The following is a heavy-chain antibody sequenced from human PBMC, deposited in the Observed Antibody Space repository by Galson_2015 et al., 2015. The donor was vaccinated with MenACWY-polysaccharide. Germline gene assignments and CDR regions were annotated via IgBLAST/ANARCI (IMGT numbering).Heavy chain of an antibody. CDR3: ARVQGGYSNDWHHPYYFDY. Sequence: SLRLSCAASGFTFSNSAMSWVRQAPGKGLEWVSALSASGATTYYADSVKGRFTISRDNAKNTLHLQMNSLRVEDTAVYYCARVQGGYSNDWHHPYYFDYWGQGTLVTVFS. D-gene: IGHD6-13*01. V-gene: IGHV3-23*01. J-gene: IGHJ4*02. CDR2: LSASGATT. CDR1: GFTFSNSA.